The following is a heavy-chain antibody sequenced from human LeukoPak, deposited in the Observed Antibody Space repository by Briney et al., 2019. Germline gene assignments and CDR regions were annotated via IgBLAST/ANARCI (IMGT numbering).Heavy chain of an antibody. V-gene: IGHV1-2*02. CDR1: GYTFTGYY. Sequence: ASVKVSCKASGYTFTGYYMHWVRQAPGQGLEWMGWINPNSGGTNYAQKFQGRVTMTRDTSISTAYMELSRLRSDDTAVYYCARDARDTVVVPAALYYYYGMDVWGQGTTVTVSS. CDR2: INPNSGGT. CDR3: ARDARDTVVVPAALYYYYGMDV. D-gene: IGHD2-2*01. J-gene: IGHJ6*02.